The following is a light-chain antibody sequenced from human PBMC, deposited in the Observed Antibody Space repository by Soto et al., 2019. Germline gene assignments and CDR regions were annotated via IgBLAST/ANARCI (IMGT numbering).Light chain of an antibody. CDR3: QQYGSSPTWT. J-gene: IGKJ1*01. CDR2: GAS. CDR1: QSVSSSY. Sequence: EIVLTQSPGTLSLSPGERATLSCRASQSVSSSYLAWYQQKPGQAPRLLIYGASSRATGIPDRFSGSGSGTDFTLTISSLEPEDSAVYYCQQYGSSPTWTFGQGTKVDIK. V-gene: IGKV3-20*01.